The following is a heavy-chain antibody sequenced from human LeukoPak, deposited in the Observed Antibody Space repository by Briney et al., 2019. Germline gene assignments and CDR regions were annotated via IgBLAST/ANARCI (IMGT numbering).Heavy chain of an antibody. CDR2: MNPNSGNT. Sequence: ASVKVSCKASGYTFTSYDINWMRQATGQGLEWMGWMNPNSGNTGYAQKFQGRVTMTRNTSISTAYMELSSLRSEDTAVYYCARGALDYYGSGREDYWGQGTLVTVSS. D-gene: IGHD3-10*01. CDR1: GYTFTSYD. CDR3: ARGALDYYGSGREDY. V-gene: IGHV1-8*01. J-gene: IGHJ4*02.